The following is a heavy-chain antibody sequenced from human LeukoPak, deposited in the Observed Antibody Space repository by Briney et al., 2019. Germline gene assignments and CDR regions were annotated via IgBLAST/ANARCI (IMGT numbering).Heavy chain of an antibody. Sequence: SETLSLTCAVYGGSFSGYYWSWIRQPPGKGLEWIGEINHSGSTNYNPSLKSRVTISVDTSKNQFSLKLSSVIAADTAVYYCARGQRIAAAGRFDPWGQGTLVTVSS. CDR1: GGSFSGYY. D-gene: IGHD6-13*01. CDR3: ARGQRIAAAGRFDP. J-gene: IGHJ5*02. CDR2: INHSGST. V-gene: IGHV4-34*01.